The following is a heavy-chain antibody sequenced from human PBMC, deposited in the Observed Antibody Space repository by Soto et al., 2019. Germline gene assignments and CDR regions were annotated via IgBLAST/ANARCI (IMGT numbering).Heavy chain of an antibody. J-gene: IGHJ4*02. Sequence: GASVKVSCKASGYTFTGYYMHWVRQAPGQGLEWMGWINPNSGGTNYAQKFQGWVTMTRDTSISTAYMELSRLRSDDTAVYYCARGATYYDILTGYFPDYYFDYWGQGTLVTVSS. CDR1: GYTFTGYY. D-gene: IGHD3-9*01. V-gene: IGHV1-2*04. CDR3: ARGATYYDILTGYFPDYYFDY. CDR2: INPNSGGT.